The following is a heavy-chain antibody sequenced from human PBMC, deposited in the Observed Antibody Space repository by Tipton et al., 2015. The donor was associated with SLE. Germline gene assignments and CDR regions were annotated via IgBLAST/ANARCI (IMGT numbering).Heavy chain of an antibody. CDR2: ISHSGST. CDR1: GYSISSGYY. V-gene: IGHV4-38-2*01. CDR3: ARGSGGTYCDAFDI. J-gene: IGHJ3*02. Sequence: TLSLTCAVSGYSISSGYYWGWIRQPPGKGLEWIGEISHSGSTKYNPSLKSRGTISVDKSNNQFSLRLSSVTAADTAVYYCARGSGGTYCDAFDIWGQGTLVTVSS. D-gene: IGHD1-26*01.